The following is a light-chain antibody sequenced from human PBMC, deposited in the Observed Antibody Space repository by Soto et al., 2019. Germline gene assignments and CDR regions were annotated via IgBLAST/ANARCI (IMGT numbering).Light chain of an antibody. CDR1: SSDVGSYNL. V-gene: IGLV2-23*01. Sequence: QSALTQPASVSGSLGQSITISCTGTSSDVGSYNLVSWYQQHPGKAPKLRIYEDIERPSGVSNRFSGSKSGNTASLTISGLQTEDEADYYCCSYAGGTSVVFGGGTKLTVL. CDR3: CSYAGGTSVV. CDR2: EDI. J-gene: IGLJ2*01.